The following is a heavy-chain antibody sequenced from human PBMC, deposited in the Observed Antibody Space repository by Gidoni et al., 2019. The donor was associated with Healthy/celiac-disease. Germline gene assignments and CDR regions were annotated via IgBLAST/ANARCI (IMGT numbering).Heavy chain of an antibody. Sequence: QVQLHQRGAGLLKPSESLSLTCAVSAGSFSGYYWSWIRQPPVKGLEWIGEINHSGSTNYNPSLKSRVTISVDTAKNQFSLKLSSVTAADTAVYYCARGRITRPRGYFQHWGQGTLVTVSS. CDR3: ARGRITRPRGYFQH. CDR1: AGSFSGYY. CDR2: INHSGST. J-gene: IGHJ1*01. V-gene: IGHV4-34*01.